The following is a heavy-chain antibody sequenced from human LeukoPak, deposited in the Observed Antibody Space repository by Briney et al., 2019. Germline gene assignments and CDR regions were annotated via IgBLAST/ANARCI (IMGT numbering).Heavy chain of an antibody. J-gene: IGHJ6*03. Sequence: ASVKVSCKASGYTFTSYVIHWVRQAPGQRLEWMGWINAGNGNTKYSQEFQDRVTTTRDTSASTVYMELSSLRSGDMAVYYCARARYETRIWPKSRYDYYHYMDVWGKGTTVTVSS. CDR2: INAGNGNT. V-gene: IGHV1-3*03. CDR1: GYTFTSYV. D-gene: IGHD2-15*01. CDR3: ARARYETRIWPKSRYDYYHYMDV.